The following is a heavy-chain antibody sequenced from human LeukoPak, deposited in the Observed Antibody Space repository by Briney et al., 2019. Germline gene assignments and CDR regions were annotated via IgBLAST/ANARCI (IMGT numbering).Heavy chain of an antibody. J-gene: IGHJ4*02. Sequence: SETLSLTCTVSGGSISSGSYYWSWIRQPAGKGLEWLGRIYTSGSTNYNPSLKSRVTISVDTSKNQFSLNLSSVTAADTAVYYCARHYHGSGSFDYWGQGTLVTVSS. CDR1: GGSISSGSYY. V-gene: IGHV4-61*02. CDR2: IYTSGST. CDR3: ARHYHGSGSFDY. D-gene: IGHD3-10*01.